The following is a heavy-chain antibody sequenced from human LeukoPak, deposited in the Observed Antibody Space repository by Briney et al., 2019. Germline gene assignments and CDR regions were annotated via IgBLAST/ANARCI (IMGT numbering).Heavy chain of an antibody. J-gene: IGHJ4*02. D-gene: IGHD5-18*01. CDR3: ARETGYAYGRAPLDY. Sequence: PGASVKASCKASGGAFSTFGISWVRQAPGQGLEWTGGIIPMSGTVNNAQKFQGRVTITADKSTGTAYMELSSLRSDDTAVYYCARETGYAYGRAPLDYWGQGTLVTVSS. V-gene: IGHV1-69*06. CDR1: GGAFSTFG. CDR2: IIPMSGTV.